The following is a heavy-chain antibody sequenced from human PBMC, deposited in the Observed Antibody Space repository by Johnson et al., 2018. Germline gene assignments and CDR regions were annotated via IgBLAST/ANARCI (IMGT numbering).Heavy chain of an antibody. CDR3: ARTTRGAFDI. D-gene: IGHD4-17*01. Sequence: VQLVQSGGGLVQPGGSLRLSCAASGFTVSSDYMNWVRQAPGKGLEWVSVIYSVGSTYYADSVKGRFTISRDISKNTLYLQMNSLRAEDPAVYFCARTTRGAFDIWGQGTLVTVSS. CDR1: GFTVSSDY. CDR2: IYSVGST. V-gene: IGHV3-66*02. J-gene: IGHJ3*02.